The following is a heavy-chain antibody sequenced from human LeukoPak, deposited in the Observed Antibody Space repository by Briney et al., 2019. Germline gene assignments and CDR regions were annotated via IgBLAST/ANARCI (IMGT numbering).Heavy chain of an antibody. J-gene: IGHJ4*02. CDR1: GFTFSSYS. Sequence: GGSLRLSCAASGFTFSSYSMNWVRQAPGKGLDWVSYISSSSSTIYYADSVKGRFTISRDNAKNSLYLQMNSLRAEDTAVYYCARDLRDYGATRFVYWGQGTLVTVSS. V-gene: IGHV3-48*01. CDR3: ARDLRDYGATRFVY. CDR2: ISSSSSTI. D-gene: IGHD4/OR15-4a*01.